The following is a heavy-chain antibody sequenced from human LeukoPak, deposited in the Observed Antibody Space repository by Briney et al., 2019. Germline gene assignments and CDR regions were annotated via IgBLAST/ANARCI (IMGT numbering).Heavy chain of an antibody. CDR2: IYHSGST. J-gene: IGHJ3*02. CDR1: GGSISSSSYY. D-gene: IGHD3-10*01. CDR3: ARILPHRFGELGFAFDI. Sequence: TSETLSLTCTVSGGSISSSSYYWGWIRQPPGKGLEWIGSIYHSGSTYYNPSLKSRVTIAVETSKNQFSLRLSSVTAADTAVYYCARILPHRFGELGFAFDIWGQGTMVTVSS. V-gene: IGHV4-39*07.